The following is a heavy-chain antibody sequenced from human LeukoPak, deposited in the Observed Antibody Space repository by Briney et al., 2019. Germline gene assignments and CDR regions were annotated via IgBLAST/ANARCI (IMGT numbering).Heavy chain of an antibody. CDR3: ARDRGYDFGTDY. Sequence: GGSLRLSCAASGFTLSSYWMHWVRQAPGKGLVWVSRINSDGSSTSYADSVKGRFTISRDNAKNTLYLQMNSLRAEDTAVYYCARDRGYDFGTDYWGQGALVTVSS. CDR2: INSDGSST. J-gene: IGHJ4*02. CDR1: GFTLSSYW. D-gene: IGHD3/OR15-3a*01. V-gene: IGHV3-74*01.